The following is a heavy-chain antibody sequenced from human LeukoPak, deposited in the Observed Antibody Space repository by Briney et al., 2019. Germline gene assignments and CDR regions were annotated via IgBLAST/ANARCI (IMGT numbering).Heavy chain of an antibody. CDR3: ARENVATIAARSLDY. J-gene: IGHJ4*01. D-gene: IGHD6-6*01. Sequence: SETPSLTCSVSGASVSSSTWSWIRQPAGKGLEWIGRIQTSGNTNYNPSLKSRVTMSVDTSRNHFSLNLSSVTAADTAVYYCARENVATIAARSLDYWGQGTLVIVSS. CDR1: GASVSSST. CDR2: IQTSGNT. V-gene: IGHV4-4*07.